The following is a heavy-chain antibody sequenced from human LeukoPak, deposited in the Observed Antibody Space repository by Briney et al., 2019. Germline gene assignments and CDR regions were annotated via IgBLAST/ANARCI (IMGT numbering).Heavy chain of an antibody. D-gene: IGHD2-15*01. CDR2: IYPGDSDT. Sequence: GESLKISCKGSGYSFTSYWIGWVRQMPGKGLEWMGIIYPGDSDTRYSPSFQGQVTISADKSISTAYLQWSSLKAPDTAMYYCARPYCSGGSCFEYFQHWGQGTLVTVSS. CDR1: GYSFTSYW. J-gene: IGHJ1*01. V-gene: IGHV5-51*01. CDR3: ARPYCSGGSCFEYFQH.